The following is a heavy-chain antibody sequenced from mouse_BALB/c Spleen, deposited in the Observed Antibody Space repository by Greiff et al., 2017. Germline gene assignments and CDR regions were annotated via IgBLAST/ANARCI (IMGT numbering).Heavy chain of an antibody. V-gene: IGHV5-6-3*01. D-gene: IGHD4-1*02. J-gene: IGHJ2*01. Sequence: EVQLVESGGGLVQPGGSLKLSCAASGFTFSSYGMSWVRQSPDKRLELLATINSNGGSTYYPDSVKGRFTISSDNTKNTLYLLMSSLTNEDTAMYYSARDPQLGLLDYWGQGTTLTVSS. CDR1: GFTFSSYG. CDR2: INSNGGST. CDR3: ARDPQLGLLDY.